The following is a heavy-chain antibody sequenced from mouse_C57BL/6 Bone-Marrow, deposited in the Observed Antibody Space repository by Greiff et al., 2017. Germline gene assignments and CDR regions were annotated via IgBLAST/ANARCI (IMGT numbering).Heavy chain of an antibody. J-gene: IGHJ4*01. CDR3: ARWDPPYAMDY. V-gene: IGHV1-26*01. Sequence: EVQLQQSGPELVKPGASVKISCKASGYTFTDYYMNWVKQSHGKSLEWIGDINPNNGGTSYNQKFKGKATLTVDKSSSTAYMEHRSLTSEDSAVYYCARWDPPYAMDYWDQGTSVTVTS. CDR2: INPNNGGT. D-gene: IGHD4-1*01. CDR1: GYTFTDYY.